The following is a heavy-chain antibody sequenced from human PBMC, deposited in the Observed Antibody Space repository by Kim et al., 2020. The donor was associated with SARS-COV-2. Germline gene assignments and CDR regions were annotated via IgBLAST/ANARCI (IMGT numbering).Heavy chain of an antibody. J-gene: IGHJ4*02. CDR2: IYYSGST. V-gene: IGHV4-61*01. Sequence: SETLSLTCTVSGGSVSSGSYYWSWIRQPPGKGLEWIGCIYYSGSTNYNPSLKSRATISVDTSKNQFSLKLSSVTAADTAVYYWARGRGDIVVVVAATPPSFDYWGQGTLVTVSS. CDR3: ARGRGDIVVVVAATPPSFDY. D-gene: IGHD2-15*01. CDR1: GGSVSSGSYY.